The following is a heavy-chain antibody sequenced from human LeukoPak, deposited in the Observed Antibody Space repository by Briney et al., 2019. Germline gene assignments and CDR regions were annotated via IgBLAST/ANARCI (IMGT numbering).Heavy chain of an antibody. V-gene: IGHV1-2*02. D-gene: IGHD3-10*01. Sequence: ASVKVSCKASGYTFTGYYMHWVRQAPGQGLKWMGWINPNSGGTNYAQKFQGRVTMTRDTSISTAYMELSRLRSDDTAVYYCARDGSSNGLGENWFDPWGQGTLVTVSS. CDR3: ARDGSSNGLGENWFDP. CDR1: GYTFTGYY. CDR2: INPNSGGT. J-gene: IGHJ5*02.